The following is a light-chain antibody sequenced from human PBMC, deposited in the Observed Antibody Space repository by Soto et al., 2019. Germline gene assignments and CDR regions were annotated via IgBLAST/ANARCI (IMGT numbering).Light chain of an antibody. Sequence: EIVLPQSPGTLSLSPGERATLSCRASQSVDSSYLAWYQQKPGQAHRLLIYDASSRATGIPDRFSGSGSGTDFTLTISRLEPEDFAVYYCQQYGSSQYTFGQGTKLEIK. V-gene: IGKV3-20*01. CDR1: QSVDSSY. CDR2: DAS. J-gene: IGKJ2*01. CDR3: QQYGSSQYT.